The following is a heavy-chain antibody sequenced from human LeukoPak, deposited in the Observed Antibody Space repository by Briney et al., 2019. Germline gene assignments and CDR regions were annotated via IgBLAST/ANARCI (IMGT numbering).Heavy chain of an antibody. CDR2: IYSGGDT. D-gene: IGHD3-22*01. V-gene: IGHV3-53*01. J-gene: IGHJ5*02. CDR1: GFTVSSKY. Sequence: GGSLRLSCAASGFTVSSKYMSWVRQAPGKGLEWVSGIYSGGDTYYADSVKGRFTISRDNSKNTLYLQMNSLRAEDTAVYYCARDPLNYYDSSGLPWGQGTLVTVSS. CDR3: ARDPLNYYDSSGLP.